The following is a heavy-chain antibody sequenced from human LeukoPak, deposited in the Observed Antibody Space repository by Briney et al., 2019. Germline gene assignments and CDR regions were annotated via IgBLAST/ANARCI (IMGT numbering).Heavy chain of an antibody. V-gene: IGHV3-74*01. CDR1: GFTFSSYW. CDR3: VRDIGAVAGTDDY. CDR2: INSDGGST. D-gene: IGHD6-19*01. J-gene: IGHJ4*02. Sequence: PGGSLRLSCAASGFTFSSYWMHWVRQAPGKGLVWVSRINSDGGSTTYADSVKGRFTISRDNAKKTLYLQMNSLRVGDTAVYYCVRDIGAVAGTDDYWGQGTLVTVSS.